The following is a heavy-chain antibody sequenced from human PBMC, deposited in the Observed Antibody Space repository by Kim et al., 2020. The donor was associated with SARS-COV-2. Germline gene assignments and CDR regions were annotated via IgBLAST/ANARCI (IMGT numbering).Heavy chain of an antibody. D-gene: IGHD3-3*01. V-gene: IGHV3-74*01. CDR3: ARDLDWLLYDY. CDR2: T. Sequence: TAYANYVNGRLPISRDNAKNALYLQMGSLSAEDTAVYFCARDLDWLLYDYWGQGTLVTVSS. J-gene: IGHJ4*02.